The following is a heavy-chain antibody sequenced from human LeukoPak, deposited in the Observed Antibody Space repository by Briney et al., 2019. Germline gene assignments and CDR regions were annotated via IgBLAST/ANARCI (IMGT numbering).Heavy chain of an antibody. J-gene: IGHJ6*03. D-gene: IGHD5-12*01. CDR2: TYYRSRWYN. CDR1: GDSVSSNSAA. CDR3: ARDGDGARLRLDSYYYYYMDV. Sequence: SQTLSLTCAISGDSVSSNSAAWNWIRQSPSRVLEWLGRTYYRSRWYNDYAVSVKSRITINPDTSKNQFSLQLNSVTPEDTAVYYCARDGDGARLRLDSYYYYYMDVWGKGTTVTISS. V-gene: IGHV6-1*01.